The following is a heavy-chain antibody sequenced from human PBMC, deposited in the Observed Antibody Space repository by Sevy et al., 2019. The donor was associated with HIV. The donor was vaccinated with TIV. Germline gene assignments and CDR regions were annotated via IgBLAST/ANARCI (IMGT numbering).Heavy chain of an antibody. CDR2: IRFDGTIQ. CDR3: AKVLHIVVVPAAIDYYYGMDV. J-gene: IGHJ6*02. Sequence: GGSLRLSCAASGFTVSDNYMSWVRQAPGKGLEWVAFIRFDGTIQYYTDSVKGRLTISRDNSKNTLYLQMNSLRAEDTAVYFCAKVLHIVVVPAAIDYYYGMDVWGQGTTVTVSS. D-gene: IGHD2-2*01. CDR1: GFTVSDNY. V-gene: IGHV3-30*02.